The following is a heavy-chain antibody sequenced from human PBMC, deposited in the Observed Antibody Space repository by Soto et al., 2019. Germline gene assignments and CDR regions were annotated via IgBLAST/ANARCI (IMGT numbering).Heavy chain of an antibody. V-gene: IGHV3-74*03. CDR3: AKVKGGSGARGDPLDL. CDR1: GLTLSNYW. D-gene: IGHD2-15*01. J-gene: IGHJ5*02. CDR2: INSDGITT. Sequence: EVQLVESGGGPVQAGGSLRLSCAASGLTLSNYWMQWVRQGPGKGLVWVAHINSDGITTKYAESVKGRFTISRDDAKHMLYLQMNSLRHDDTAVYYCAKVKGGSGARGDPLDLWGQGILVTVSS.